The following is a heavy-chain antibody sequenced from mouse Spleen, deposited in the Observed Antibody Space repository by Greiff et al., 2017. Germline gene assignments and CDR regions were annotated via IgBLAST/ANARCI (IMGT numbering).Heavy chain of an antibody. CDR3: ASYYSYYSSHWYFDV. Sequence: QVQLQQPGAELVKPGASVKLSCKASGYTFTSYWMQWVKQRPGQGLEWIGEIDPSDRYTNYNQKFKGKATLTVDTSSSTAYMQLSSLTSEDSAVYYCASYYSYYSSHWYFDVWGAGTTVTVSS. CDR2: IDPSDRYT. J-gene: IGHJ1*01. V-gene: IGHV1-50*01. CDR1: GYTFTSYW. D-gene: IGHD2-12*01.